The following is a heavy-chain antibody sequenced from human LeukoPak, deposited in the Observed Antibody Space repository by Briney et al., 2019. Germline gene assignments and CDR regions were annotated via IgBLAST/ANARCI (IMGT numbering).Heavy chain of an antibody. CDR1: GFTFSSYS. CDR2: ISSSSSYI. Sequence: PGGSLRLSCAASGFTFSSYSMNWVRQAPGKGLEWVSSISSSSSYIYYADSVKGRFTISRDNAKNSPYLQMNSLRAEDTAVYYCARLRGNDYYHSDLRSAFDIWGQGTMVTVSS. CDR3: ARLRGNDYYHSDLRSAFDI. V-gene: IGHV3-21*01. D-gene: IGHD3-22*01. J-gene: IGHJ3*02.